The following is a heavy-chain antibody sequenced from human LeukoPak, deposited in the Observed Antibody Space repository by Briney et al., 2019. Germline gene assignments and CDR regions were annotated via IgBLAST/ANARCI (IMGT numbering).Heavy chain of an antibody. V-gene: IGHV3-23*01. CDR3: ARDGEYCSSTSCYRHYYYYMDV. D-gene: IGHD2-2*01. CDR1: GFTFSSYA. CDR2: ISGSGGST. Sequence: PGGSLRLSCAASGFTFSSYAMTWVRQAPEKGLEWVSAISGSGGSTYYADSVKGRFTISRDNSKNTLYLQMNSLRAEDTAVYYCARDGEYCSSTSCYRHYYYYMDVWGKGTTVTVSS. J-gene: IGHJ6*03.